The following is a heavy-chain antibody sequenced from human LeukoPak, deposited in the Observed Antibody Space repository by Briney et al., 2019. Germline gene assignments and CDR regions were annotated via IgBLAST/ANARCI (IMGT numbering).Heavy chain of an antibody. Sequence: PSETLSLTCTVSGGSISGYYWSWIRQPPGKGLEWIGYIYYSGSTNYNPSLKSRVTISVDTSKKQFSLKLSSVTAADTAVYYCARSGSYYFDYWGQGTLVTVSS. J-gene: IGHJ4*02. V-gene: IGHV4-59*01. CDR2: IYYSGST. D-gene: IGHD1-26*01. CDR3: ARSGSYYFDY. CDR1: GGSISGYY.